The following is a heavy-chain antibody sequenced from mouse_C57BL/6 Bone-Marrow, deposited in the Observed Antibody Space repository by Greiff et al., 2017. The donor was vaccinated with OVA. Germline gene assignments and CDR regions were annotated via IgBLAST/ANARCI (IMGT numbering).Heavy chain of an antibody. Sequence: ESGPGLVKPSQSLSLTCSVTGYSITSGYYWNWIRQFPGNKLEWMGYISYDGSNNYNQSLKNRISITRDTSKNQFFLKLNSVTTEDTATYYCAREKVLGYWGQGTLVTVSA. D-gene: IGHD2-14*01. CDR1: GYSITSGYY. CDR3: AREKVLGY. J-gene: IGHJ3*01. V-gene: IGHV3-6*01. CDR2: ISYDGSN.